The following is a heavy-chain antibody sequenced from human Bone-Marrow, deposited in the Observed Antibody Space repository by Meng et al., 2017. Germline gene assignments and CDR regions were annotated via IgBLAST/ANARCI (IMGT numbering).Heavy chain of an antibody. V-gene: IGHV4-38-2*02. D-gene: IGHD2-15*01. CDR1: GYSISSGYY. CDR2: IYHSGST. J-gene: IGHJ5*02. Sequence: SETLSLTCTVSGYSISSGYYWGWIRQPPGKGLEWIGSIYHSGSTYYNPSLKSRVTISVDTSKNQFSLKLSSVTAADTAVYYCARGVRRYCSGGSCLYNWFDPWGQGTLVTVSS. CDR3: ARGVRRYCSGGSCLYNWFDP.